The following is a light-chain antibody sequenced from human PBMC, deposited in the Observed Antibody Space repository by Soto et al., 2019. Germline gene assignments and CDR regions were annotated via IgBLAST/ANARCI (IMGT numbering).Light chain of an antibody. Sequence: DVQMTQSPSSLSALVGDRVTITCRASQSVSRYLNWYQQKPGKAPKLLIYAASNLQSGVPSRFSGSGFGTDFTLTISFLQPEDFATYFCQQTYSNPAFGRGTKVDI. V-gene: IGKV1-39*01. CDR3: QQTYSNPA. J-gene: IGKJ1*01. CDR2: AAS. CDR1: QSVSRY.